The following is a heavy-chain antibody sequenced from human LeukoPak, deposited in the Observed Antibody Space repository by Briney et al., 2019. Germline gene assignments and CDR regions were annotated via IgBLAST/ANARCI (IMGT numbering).Heavy chain of an antibody. J-gene: IGHJ4*02. CDR2: INPNSGDT. CDR3: ARVGYHYGAGSHFKALDS. Sequence: ASVKVSCKASGYTFSDYYIHWVRQAPGQGLEWMGWINPNSGDTNYEQKFQDWVTMTRDTSVNTVYMELSSLKSDDAAVYYCARVGYHYGAGSHFKALDSWGQGTLVIVSS. D-gene: IGHD3-10*01. V-gene: IGHV1-2*04. CDR1: GYTFSDYY.